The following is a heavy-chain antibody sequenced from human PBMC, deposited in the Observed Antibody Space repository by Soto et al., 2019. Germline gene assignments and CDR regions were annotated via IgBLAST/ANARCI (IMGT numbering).Heavy chain of an antibody. Sequence: GWSLRLSCTASLFTFSSYGMHWVRQSPFKLLEFLSVIWYDGSNKYYADSVKGRFTISRDNSKNTLYLQMNSLRAEDTAVYYCAREGLYCSGGSCYSYYYYYMDVWGKGTTVTVSS. V-gene: IGHV3-33*01. D-gene: IGHD2-15*01. J-gene: IGHJ6*03. CDR1: LFTFSSYG. CDR2: IWYDGSNK. CDR3: AREGLYCSGGSCYSYYYYYMDV.